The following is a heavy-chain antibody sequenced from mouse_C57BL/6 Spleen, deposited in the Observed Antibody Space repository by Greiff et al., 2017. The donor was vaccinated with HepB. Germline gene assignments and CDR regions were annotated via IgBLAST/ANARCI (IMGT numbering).Heavy chain of an antibody. J-gene: IGHJ4*01. Sequence: EVQVVESGPGLVKPSQSLSLTCSVTGYSITSGYYWNWIRQFPGNKLEWMGYISYDGSNNYNPSLKNRISITRDTSKNQFFLKLNSVTTEDTATYYCARDYGSSYDYYAMDYWGQGTSVTVSS. CDR1: GYSITSGYY. CDR3: ARDYGSSYDYYAMDY. D-gene: IGHD1-1*01. V-gene: IGHV3-6*01. CDR2: ISYDGSN.